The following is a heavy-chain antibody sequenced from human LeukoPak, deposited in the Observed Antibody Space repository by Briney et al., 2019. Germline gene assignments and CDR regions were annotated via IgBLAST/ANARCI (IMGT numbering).Heavy chain of an antibody. CDR2: INLNSGAT. V-gene: IGHV1-2*02. J-gene: IGHJ4*02. Sequence: GASVKVSCKASGYTFTIYYMHWVRQAPGQGLEWMGWINLNSGATTYAQRFQGRVTMTRDTSISTAYMELSGLTSDDTGVYYCARNPPYCTSTDCYNDYWGQGTLVTVSS. D-gene: IGHD2-2*02. CDR1: GYTFTIYY. CDR3: ARNPPYCTSTDCYNDY.